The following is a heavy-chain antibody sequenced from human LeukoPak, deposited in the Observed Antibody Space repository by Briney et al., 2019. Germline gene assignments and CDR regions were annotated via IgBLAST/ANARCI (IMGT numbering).Heavy chain of an antibody. CDR2: ISSSSSYI. V-gene: IGHV3-21*04. CDR3: ARVWFGESGTFDY. CDR1: GFTFSSYS. Sequence: PGGSLRLSCAASGFTFSSYSMNWVRQAPGKGLEWVSSISSSSSYIYYADSVKGRFTISRDNAKNSLYLQMNSLRAEDTALYYCARVWFGESGTFDYWGQGTLVTVSS. J-gene: IGHJ4*02. D-gene: IGHD3-10*01.